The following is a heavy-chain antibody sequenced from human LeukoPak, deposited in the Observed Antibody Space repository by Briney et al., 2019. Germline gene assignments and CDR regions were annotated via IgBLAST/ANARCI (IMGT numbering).Heavy chain of an antibody. CDR3: AKDRVVVMVAASYFDY. D-gene: IGHD2-15*01. Sequence: QPGGSLRLSCAASGFTFSSYAMSWVRQAPGKGLEWVSGISGNGGSTNYEDSVKGRLTISRDNSKNTLYLQMNSLRAEDTAVYYCAKDRVVVMVAASYFDYWGQGTLVTVSS. CDR2: ISGNGGST. CDR1: GFTFSSYA. J-gene: IGHJ4*02. V-gene: IGHV3-23*01.